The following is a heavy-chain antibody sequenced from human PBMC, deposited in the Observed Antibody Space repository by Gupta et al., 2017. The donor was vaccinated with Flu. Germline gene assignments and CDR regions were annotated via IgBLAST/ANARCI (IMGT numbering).Heavy chain of an antibody. J-gene: IGHJ4*02. CDR1: GFTFTAYW. V-gene: IGHV3-11*01. CDR2: ISGNNNI. CDR3: ASADNDGYVEY. Sequence: CAASGFTFTAYWRSWIGQAPGKGQEWVSYISGNNNIYYAQSVKGRFTTSRDNAKNSLYLQMNRRRAEDTAVYYWASADNDGYVEYWGQGTLVTVSS. D-gene: IGHD3-16*01.